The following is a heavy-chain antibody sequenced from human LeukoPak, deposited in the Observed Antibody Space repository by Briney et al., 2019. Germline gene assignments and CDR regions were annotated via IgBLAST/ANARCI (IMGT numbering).Heavy chain of an antibody. Sequence: ASVKVSCKASGYTFTSYDINWVRQATGQGLEWMGWMNPNSGNTGYAQKFQGRVTITRNTSISTAYMELSSLRSEDTAVYYCARVYADFWSGYYSNFDYWGQGTLVTVSS. CDR1: GYTFTSYD. D-gene: IGHD3-3*01. CDR2: MNPNSGNT. V-gene: IGHV1-8*03. CDR3: ARVYADFWSGYYSNFDY. J-gene: IGHJ4*02.